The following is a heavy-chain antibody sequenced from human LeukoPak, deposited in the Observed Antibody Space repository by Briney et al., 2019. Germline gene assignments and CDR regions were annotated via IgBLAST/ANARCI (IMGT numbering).Heavy chain of an antibody. CDR3: ARGPPRIAVAGRLMDV. Sequence: SVKVFCKASGGTFSSYAISWVRQAPGQGLEWMGGIIPIFGTANYAQKFQGRVTMTRDRSTSTVYMELSSLRSEDTAVYYCARGPPRIAVAGRLMDVWGKGTTVTVSS. V-gene: IGHV1-69*05. CDR1: GGTFSSYA. CDR2: IIPIFGTA. J-gene: IGHJ6*03. D-gene: IGHD6-19*01.